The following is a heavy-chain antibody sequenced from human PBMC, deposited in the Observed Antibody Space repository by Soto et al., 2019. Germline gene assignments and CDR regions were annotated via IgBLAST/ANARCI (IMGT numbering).Heavy chain of an antibody. J-gene: IGHJ6*02. Sequence: GESLKISWQGSGYSFTTYWISWVRQMPGKGLEWMGKIDPGDSSTNYSPSFRGHITISVDRSINTAHLQFSSLKAADTAVYYCASRDKWYYNYYGLDVWGQGTMVTVSS. D-gene: IGHD1-26*01. CDR1: GYSFTTYW. V-gene: IGHV5-10-1*01. CDR3: ASRDKWYYNYYGLDV. CDR2: IDPGDSST.